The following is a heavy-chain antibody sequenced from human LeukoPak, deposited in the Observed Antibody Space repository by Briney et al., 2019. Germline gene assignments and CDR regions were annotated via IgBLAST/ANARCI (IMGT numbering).Heavy chain of an antibody. V-gene: IGHV3-7*01. CDR1: GFTFSSYW. CDR2: IKQDGSEK. CDR3: ARDATSTLYYYYGMDV. J-gene: IGHJ6*02. Sequence: PGGSLRLSCAASGFTFSSYWMSWVRQAPGKGLEWVANIKQDGSEKYYVDSVKGRFTISRDNAKNSLYLQMNSLRAEDTAVYYCARDATSTLYYYYGMDVWGQGTTVTVSS. D-gene: IGHD2-2*01.